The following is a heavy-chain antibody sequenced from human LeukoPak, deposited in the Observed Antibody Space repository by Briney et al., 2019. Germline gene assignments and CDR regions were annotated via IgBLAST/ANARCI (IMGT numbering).Heavy chain of an antibody. V-gene: IGHV1-69*05. CDR2: IIPMFRTP. J-gene: IGHJ4*02. D-gene: IGHD1-1*01. CDR3: ARDSTGTTWQLDY. CDR1: GGAFSSYA. Sequence: SVKVSCKAAGGAFSSYAFSWVRQAPGQGLEWMGGIIPMFRTPNYAQKFLGRVTITTDESTSTAYMELTSLGADATAVYYCARDSTGTTWQLDYWGQGTLVTVSS.